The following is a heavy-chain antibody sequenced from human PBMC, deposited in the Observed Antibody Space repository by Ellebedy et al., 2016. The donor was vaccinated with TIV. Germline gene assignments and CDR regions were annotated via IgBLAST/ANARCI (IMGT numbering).Heavy chain of an antibody. CDR1: GFTFSTYS. D-gene: IGHD3-3*01. CDR3: ARVRSVGYYMDV. CDR2: ISGSGNTI. V-gene: IGHV3-48*04. J-gene: IGHJ6*03. Sequence: PGGSLRLSCTASGFTFSTYSMNWVRQAPGKGLVWVSHISGSGNTIYYTDSVKGRFTISRDNAKNSLYLHMNSLRAEDTAVYYCARVRSVGYYMDVWGKGTTVTVSS.